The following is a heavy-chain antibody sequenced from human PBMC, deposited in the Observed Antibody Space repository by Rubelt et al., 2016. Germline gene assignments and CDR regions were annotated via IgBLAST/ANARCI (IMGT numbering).Heavy chain of an antibody. D-gene: IGHD1-26*01. CDR3: ARELQAVTG. Sequence: QVQLQESGSGLVKPSETLSLTCTVSGDSISGSSFYWGWIRQPPGKGLEWIGRNYYSGTTYYNPSLKSRGTISVDTSKNQFSLKLKSVTAADTAVYYCARELQAVTGWGQGALVTVSS. J-gene: IGHJ4*02. V-gene: IGHV4-39*01. CDR2: NYYSGTT. CDR1: GDSISGSSFY.